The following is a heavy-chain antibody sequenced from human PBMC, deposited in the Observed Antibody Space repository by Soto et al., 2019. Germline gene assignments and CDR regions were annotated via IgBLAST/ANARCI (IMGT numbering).Heavy chain of an antibody. D-gene: IGHD6-13*01. CDR2: INHTSGST. J-gene: IGHJ4*02. CDR1: GYTFTNYY. V-gene: IGHV1-46*01. Sequence: QVQLVQSGAEVKKHGASVKVSCKASGYTFTNYYIHWVRQAPGQGLEWMGIINHTSGSTNYAQKFQGRVTLTYDTSTTTVYMELSGLRSEDTAVLYCARDLAAGDHWGQGTLVTVSS. CDR3: ARDLAAGDH.